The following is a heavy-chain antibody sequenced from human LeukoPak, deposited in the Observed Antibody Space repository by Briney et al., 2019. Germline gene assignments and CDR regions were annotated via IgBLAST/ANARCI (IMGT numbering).Heavy chain of an antibody. D-gene: IGHD3-10*02. V-gene: IGHV3-30*04. Sequence: PGGSLRLSCAASGFNFNKIAMHWVRQAPGKGLEWVAVISYDGNKKYYADSVKGRFTISRDNAKNSLYLQMNSLRAEDTAVYYCAELGITMIGGVWGKGTTVTISS. J-gene: IGHJ6*04. CDR3: AELGITMIGGV. CDR1: GFNFNKIA. CDR2: ISYDGNKK.